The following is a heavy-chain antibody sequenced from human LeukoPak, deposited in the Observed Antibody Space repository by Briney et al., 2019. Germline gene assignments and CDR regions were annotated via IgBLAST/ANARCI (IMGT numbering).Heavy chain of an antibody. Sequence: GGSLRLSCAAAGFTFSSYWMSWVRQAPGKGLEWVANIKQAGSEKYYVDSVKGRFTISRDTAKNSLYLQMNSLRAEDTAVYYCARLSSSWYGDYWGEGTLVSVSS. CDR3: ARLSSSWYGDY. D-gene: IGHD6-13*01. J-gene: IGHJ4*02. CDR1: GFTFSSYW. CDR2: IKQAGSEK. V-gene: IGHV3-7*01.